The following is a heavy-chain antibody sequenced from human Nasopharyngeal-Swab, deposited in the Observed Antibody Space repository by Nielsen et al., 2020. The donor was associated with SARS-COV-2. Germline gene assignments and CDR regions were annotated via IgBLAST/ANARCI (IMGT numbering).Heavy chain of an antibody. CDR3: AGEEWLGAGYYYMDV. J-gene: IGHJ6*03. CDR1: GDSIRFSNW. Sequence: SETLSLTCDVSGDSIRFSNWWSWVRQPPGKELEWIGEVYYNGNTNYNPSLKSRLTILVDTSKNQFSLKLSSVTAADTAVYYCAGEEWLGAGYYYMDVWGKGTTVTVSS. V-gene: IGHV4-4*02. CDR2: VYYNGNT. D-gene: IGHD3-3*01.